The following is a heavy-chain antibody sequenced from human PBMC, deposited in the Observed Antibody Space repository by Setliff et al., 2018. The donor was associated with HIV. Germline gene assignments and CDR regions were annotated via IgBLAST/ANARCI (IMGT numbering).Heavy chain of an antibody. V-gene: IGHV4-59*01. CDR1: GDSISSYY. J-gene: IGHJ5*02. CDR2: IYYSGST. Sequence: KPSETLSLTCTVSGDSISSYYWSWIRQPPGKGLEWIGYIYYSGSTNYNPSLKSRVPISVDTAKNQFSLKLSSVTAADTAVYYCARLRGSYDLSNWFDPWGQGTQVTVSS. D-gene: IGHD5-12*01. CDR3: ARLRGSYDLSNWFDP.